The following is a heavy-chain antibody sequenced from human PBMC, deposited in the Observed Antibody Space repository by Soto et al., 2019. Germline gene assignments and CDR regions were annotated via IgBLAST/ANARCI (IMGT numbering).Heavy chain of an antibody. V-gene: IGHV1-18*01. CDR3: SRAHRTDVYALDT. J-gene: IGHJ3*02. CDR2: ISGYNDNT. D-gene: IGHD2-8*01. CDR1: GYTFTNYG. Sequence: QLQLVQSGAEVKKPGASVKDSCKASGYTFTNYGISWVRQAPGQGLEWMGWISGYNDNTNYAQELQGRVTMTTDTSTNTAYMELRSLTSDDTAVYYCSRAHRTDVYALDTWGQGTMVTVPS.